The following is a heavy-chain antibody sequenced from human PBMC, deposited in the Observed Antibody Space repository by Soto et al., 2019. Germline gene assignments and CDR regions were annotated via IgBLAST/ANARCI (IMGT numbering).Heavy chain of an antibody. D-gene: IGHD2-8*01. J-gene: IGHJ6*03. CDR1: GGSISSGGYY. CDR3: ARDKRCTNGVCYPPGGYYYYMDV. Sequence: SETRSLTCTVSGGSISSGGYYWSWIRQHPGKGLEWIGYIYYSGSTYYNPSLKSRVTISVDTSKNQFSLKLSSVTAADTAVYYCARDKRCTNGVCYPPGGYYYYMDVWGKGTTVTVSS. V-gene: IGHV4-31*03. CDR2: IYYSGST.